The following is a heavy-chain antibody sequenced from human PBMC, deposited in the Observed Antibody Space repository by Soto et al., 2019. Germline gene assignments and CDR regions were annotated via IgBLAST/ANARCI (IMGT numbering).Heavy chain of an antibody. D-gene: IGHD3-22*01. CDR1: GYTFNAFY. Sequence: ASVKVSCKASGYTFNAFYIHWVRQAPGQGLEWMGIINPRDDATSYAQRFQGRVTMTRDTSTSTVHMDLGGLRSEDTAVYYCARDQGVEGDYYDTTAYYFDSWGQGTLVTVSS. J-gene: IGHJ4*02. V-gene: IGHV1-46*02. CDR2: INPRDDAT. CDR3: ARDQGVEGDYYDTTAYYFDS.